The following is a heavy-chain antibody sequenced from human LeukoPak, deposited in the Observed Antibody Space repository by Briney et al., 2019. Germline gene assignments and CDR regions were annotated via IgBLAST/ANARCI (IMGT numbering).Heavy chain of an antibody. V-gene: IGHV4-31*03. CDR2: IYYSGST. D-gene: IGHD3-3*01. J-gene: IGHJ4*02. Sequence: SETLFLTCTVSGGSISSGGYYWSWIRQHPGKGLEWIGYIYYSGSTYYNPSLKSRVTISVGTSRNQFSLKLSSVTAADTAVYYCARAGGFFSPFGYWGQGTLVTVSS. CDR1: GGSISSGGYY. CDR3: ARAGGFFSPFGY.